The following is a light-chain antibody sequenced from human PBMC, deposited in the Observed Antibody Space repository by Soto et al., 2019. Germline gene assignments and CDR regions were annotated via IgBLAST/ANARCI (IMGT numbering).Light chain of an antibody. J-gene: IGLJ3*02. CDR1: SSDVGSYDY. CDR2: GVS. CDR3: TSYTSGSTLRV. Sequence: QSALTQPASVSGSPGQSITISCTGTSSDVGSYDYVSWYQQHPGKAPKLIIYGVSNRPSGVSNRFSGSKSGNTASLTISGLQADDEADYYCTSYTSGSTLRVFGGGTKLTVL. V-gene: IGLV2-14*01.